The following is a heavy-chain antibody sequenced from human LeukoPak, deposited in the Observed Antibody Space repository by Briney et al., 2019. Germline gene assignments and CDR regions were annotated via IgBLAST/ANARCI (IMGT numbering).Heavy chain of an antibody. J-gene: IGHJ4*02. CDR2: IYYSGST. V-gene: IGHV4-39*07. CDR1: GGSIRSSSYY. CDR3: ANYPSGSTYYVRFDY. Sequence: PSETLSLTCTVSGGSIRSSSYYWGWIRQSPGKGLEWIASIYYSGSTYYNPSLKSRVTISLDTSKNQFSLKLSSVTAADTAVYYCANYPSGSTYYVRFDYWGQGTLVTVSS. D-gene: IGHD3-10*02.